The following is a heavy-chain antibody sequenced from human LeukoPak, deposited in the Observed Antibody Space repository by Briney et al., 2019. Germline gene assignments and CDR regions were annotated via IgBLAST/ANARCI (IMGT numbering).Heavy chain of an antibody. CDR3: VRGPQPYGDSGGRGFDF. V-gene: IGHV3-64*02. CDR1: GFTFSHYA. D-gene: IGHD4-17*01. Sequence: GGSLRLSCFASGFTFSHYAMHWVRQAPGKGLEYVSVISSDGDSTSYADSGKDRFIISRDNSKSTLYLQMGILTAEDLAVYFCVRGPQPYGDSGGRGFDFWGQGTMVTVSS. J-gene: IGHJ3*01. CDR2: ISSDGDST.